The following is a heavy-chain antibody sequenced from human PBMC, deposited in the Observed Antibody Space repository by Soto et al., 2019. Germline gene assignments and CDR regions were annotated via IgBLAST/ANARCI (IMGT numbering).Heavy chain of an antibody. V-gene: IGHV4-39*02. Sequence: KTSETLSLTCTVSGGSISSSSYYWGWIRQPPGKGLEWIGSIYYSGSTYYNPSLKSRVTISVDTSKNQFSLKLSSVTAADTAVYYCARDLPLYCSSTSCSSDYWGQGTLVTVSS. D-gene: IGHD2-2*01. CDR2: IYYSGST. CDR1: GGSISSSSYY. CDR3: ARDLPLYCSSTSCSSDY. J-gene: IGHJ4*02.